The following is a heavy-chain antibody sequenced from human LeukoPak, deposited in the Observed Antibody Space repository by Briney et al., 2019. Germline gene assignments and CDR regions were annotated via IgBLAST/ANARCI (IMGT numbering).Heavy chain of an antibody. Sequence: PSETLSLTCTVSGGSISSGGYYWSWIRQPPGKGLEWIGYIYHSGSTYYNPSLKSRVTISVDRSKNQFSLKLSSVTAADTAVYYCARSLGQLVPDYWGQGTLVTVSS. CDR3: ARSLGQLVPDY. V-gene: IGHV4-30-2*01. J-gene: IGHJ4*02. CDR1: GGSISSGGYY. CDR2: IYHSGST. D-gene: IGHD6-6*01.